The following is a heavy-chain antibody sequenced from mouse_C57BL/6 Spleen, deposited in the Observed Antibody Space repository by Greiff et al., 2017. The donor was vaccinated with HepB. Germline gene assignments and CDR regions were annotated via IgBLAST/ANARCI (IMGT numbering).Heavy chain of an antibody. CDR3: AREDTTVVEYYFDY. D-gene: IGHD1-1*01. CDR2: INPNNGGT. CDR1: GYTFTDYY. J-gene: IGHJ2*01. V-gene: IGHV1-26*01. Sequence: VHVKQSGPELVKPGASVKISCKASGYTFTDYYMNWVKQSHGKSLEWIGDINPNNGGTSYNQKFKGKATLTVDKSSSTAYMELRSLTSEDSAVYYCAREDTTVVEYYFDYWGQGTTLTVSS.